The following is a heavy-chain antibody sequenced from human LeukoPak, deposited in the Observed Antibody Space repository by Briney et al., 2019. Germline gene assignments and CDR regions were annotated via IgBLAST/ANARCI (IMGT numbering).Heavy chain of an antibody. CDR1: GGSISSSSYY. CDR2: IYYSGST. V-gene: IGHV4-39*07. Sequence: PSETLSLTCTVSGGSISSSSYYWGWIRQPPGKGLEWIGSIYYSGSTYYNPSLKSRVTISVDTSKNQFSLKLSSVTAADTAVYYCARGYYDYVWGSYRYPYYFDYWGQGTLVTVSS. J-gene: IGHJ4*02. D-gene: IGHD3-16*02. CDR3: ARGYYDYVWGSYRYPYYFDY.